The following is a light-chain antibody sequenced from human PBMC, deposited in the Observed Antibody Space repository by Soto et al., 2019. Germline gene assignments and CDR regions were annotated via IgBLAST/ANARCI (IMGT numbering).Light chain of an antibody. CDR3: SSYVSGSTWV. CDR1: SSDVGGYNY. V-gene: IGLV2-14*01. CDR2: EVI. J-gene: IGLJ3*02. Sequence: QSALTQPASVSGSPGQSITISCTGTSSDVGGYNYVSWYQQHPGKAPKLIIYEVIDRPSGVSNRFSGSKSDNTASLTISGLQAEDEADYYCSSYVSGSTWVFGGGTQLTVL.